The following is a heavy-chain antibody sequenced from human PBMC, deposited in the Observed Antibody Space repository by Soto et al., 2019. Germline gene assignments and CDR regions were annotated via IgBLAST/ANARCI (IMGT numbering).Heavy chain of an antibody. CDR2: IYYTGNT. Sequence: QVQLQESGPGLVKPSQTLSLTCTVSGGSISSGGTGSYWTWIRQLPGKGREWIGYIYYTGNTYYNPSRKSRPTISIDTSENQFSLKLTSVTAADTAVYFCASGHDAYKVRYWGQGTLVTVSS. D-gene: IGHD1-1*01. J-gene: IGHJ4*02. V-gene: IGHV4-31*03. CDR3: ASGHDAYKVRY. CDR1: GGSISSGGTGSY.